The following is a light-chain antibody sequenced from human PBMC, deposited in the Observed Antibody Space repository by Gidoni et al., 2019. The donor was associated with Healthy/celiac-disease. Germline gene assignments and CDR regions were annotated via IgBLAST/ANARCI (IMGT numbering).Light chain of an antibody. Sequence: EIVLTQSPATLSLSPGERATCSCRASQSVSSYLDWYQQKPGQAPRLLIYDASNRATGTPARFSGSGSGTDFTLTISSLEPEDFAVYYCQQRSNWPRTFXQXTKVEIK. CDR2: DAS. J-gene: IGKJ1*01. CDR1: QSVSSY. V-gene: IGKV3-11*01. CDR3: QQRSNWPRT.